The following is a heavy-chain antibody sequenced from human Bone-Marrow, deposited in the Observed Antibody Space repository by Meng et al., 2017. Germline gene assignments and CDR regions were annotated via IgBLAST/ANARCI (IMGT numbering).Heavy chain of an antibody. CDR1: GDSVSSNSIT. J-gene: IGHJ4*02. D-gene: IGHD6-13*01. Sequence: SCAISGDSVSSNSITWNWIRQSPSRGLEWLGRTYYRSKWYNDYAVSVKSRITINPDTSKNQFSLQLNSVTPEDTAVYYCARGMSAPTSYFDYWGQGTLVTGAS. CDR2: TYYRSKWYN. CDR3: ARGMSAPTSYFDY. V-gene: IGHV6-1*01.